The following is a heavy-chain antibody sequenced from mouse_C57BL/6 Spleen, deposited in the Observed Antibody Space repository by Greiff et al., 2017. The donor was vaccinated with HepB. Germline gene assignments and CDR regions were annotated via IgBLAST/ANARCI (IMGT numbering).Heavy chain of an antibody. V-gene: IGHV5-9*01. Sequence: EVKLMESGGGLVKPGGSLKLSCAASGFTFSSYTMSWVRQTPEKRLEWVATISGGGGNTYYPDSVKGRFTISRDNAKNTLYLQMSSLRSEDTALYYCARRKAAYYYAMDYWGQGTSVTVSS. CDR3: ARRKAAYYYAMDY. J-gene: IGHJ4*01. CDR2: ISGGGGNT. CDR1: GFTFSSYT.